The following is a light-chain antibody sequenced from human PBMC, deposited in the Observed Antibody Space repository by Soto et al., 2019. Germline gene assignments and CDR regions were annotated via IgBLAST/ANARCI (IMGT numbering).Light chain of an antibody. J-gene: IGLJ1*01. CDR1: SNDVGGYDF. CDR2: EVN. V-gene: IGLV2-8*01. Sequence: QSVLTQPPSASGSPGQPVTISCTGTSNDVGGYDFVSWYQQHPGRAPKLIIVEVNKWPSGVPDRFSASKSGNTASLTVSGLQAEDEADYYCSSYAGDNTYVFGTGTKVTVL. CDR3: SSYAGDNTYV.